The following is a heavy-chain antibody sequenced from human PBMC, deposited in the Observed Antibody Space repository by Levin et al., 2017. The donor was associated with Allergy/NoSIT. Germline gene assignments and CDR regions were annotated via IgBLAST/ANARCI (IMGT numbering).Heavy chain of an antibody. Sequence: PGESLKISCAASGFTFSGYAMSWVRQAPGKGLEWVSAISGNGRTTNYADSVKGRFTISRDNSKNTLFLQMNSLRNDDTAVYFCVREADCTSTSCYYFDSWGQGILVTVSS. CDR2: ISGNGRTT. D-gene: IGHD2-2*01. CDR1: GFTFSGYA. CDR3: VREADCTSTSCYYFDS. J-gene: IGHJ4*02. V-gene: IGHV3-23*01.